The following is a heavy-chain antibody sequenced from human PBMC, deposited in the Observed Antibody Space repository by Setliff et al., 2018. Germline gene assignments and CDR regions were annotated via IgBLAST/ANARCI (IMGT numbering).Heavy chain of an antibody. J-gene: IGHJ3*01. CDR2: LDWDDDK. V-gene: IGHV2-70*04. Sequence: SGPTLVNPTQTLTLTCTFSGFSLSTTETHVSWIRQPPGKAPEWLARLDWDDDKFYNTSLRSRLTLSKDTSKNQVILTMTNMDPADTATYYCARLPPLVQNNGASNHTFDVWGPGAVVTVSS. D-gene: IGHD6-6*01. CDR3: ARLPPLVQNNGASNHTFDV. CDR1: GFSLSTTETH.